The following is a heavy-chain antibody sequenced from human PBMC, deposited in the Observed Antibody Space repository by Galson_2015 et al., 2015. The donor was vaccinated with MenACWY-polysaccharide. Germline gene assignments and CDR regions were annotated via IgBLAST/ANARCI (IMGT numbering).Heavy chain of an antibody. D-gene: IGHD3-10*01. CDR3: AKDRPLRGLTVFYYGMDV. J-gene: IGHJ6*02. V-gene: IGHV3-30*18. CDR1: GFTFSDYA. Sequence: SLRLSCAVTGFTFSDYAIHWVRQAPGKGLEWLAVISYDGTNKYYSDSVKGRFTISRDNSKDMEYLHMSSLRGEDTAIYFCAKDRPLRGLTVFYYGMDVWGRGTTVTVSS. CDR2: ISYDGTNK.